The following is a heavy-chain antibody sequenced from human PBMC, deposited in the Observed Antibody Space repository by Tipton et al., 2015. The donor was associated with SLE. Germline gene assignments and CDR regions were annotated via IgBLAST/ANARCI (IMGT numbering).Heavy chain of an antibody. CDR1: GFTFSSYW. V-gene: IGHV3-7*01. J-gene: IGHJ6*02. D-gene: IGHD2-2*01. CDR2: IKGDGEKE. CDR3: AKGGVVLSAPTLYYYYYPMDV. Sequence: SLRLSCAASGFTFSSYWMTWFRQAPGKGLEWVANIKGDGEKEYYLGSVKGRFTISRDNAENSLYLQMNSLRADDTAVYYCAKGGVVLSAPTLYYYYYPMDVWGQGTTVTVSS.